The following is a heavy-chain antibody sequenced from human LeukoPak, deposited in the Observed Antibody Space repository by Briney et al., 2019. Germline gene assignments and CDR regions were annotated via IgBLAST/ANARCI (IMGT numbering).Heavy chain of an antibody. CDR1: GGSISSGGYS. J-gene: IGHJ4*02. Sequence: SQTLSLTCAVSGGSISSGGYSWSWIRQPPGKGLEWIGYIYHSGSTYYNPSLKSRVTISVDMSKNQFSLNLISVTAADTAVYYCARAGSGWSFDYWGQGTLVTVSS. D-gene: IGHD6-19*01. V-gene: IGHV4-30-2*01. CDR2: IYHSGST. CDR3: ARAGSGWSFDY.